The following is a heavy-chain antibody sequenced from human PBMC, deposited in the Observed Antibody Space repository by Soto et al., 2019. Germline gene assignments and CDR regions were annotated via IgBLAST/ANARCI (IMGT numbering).Heavy chain of an antibody. Sequence: GGSLRLPCVAAHFTSSIHPMSWVRQAPGKGLEWVSAISGSGGSTYYADSVKGRFTICRDNSKNTLYLQMNSLRAEDTAVYYCATETVRDHIAVADYWGQGTLVTVSS. CDR2: ISGSGGST. D-gene: IGHD6-19*01. V-gene: IGHV3-23*01. CDR1: HFTSSIHP. J-gene: IGHJ4*02. CDR3: ATETVRDHIAVADY.